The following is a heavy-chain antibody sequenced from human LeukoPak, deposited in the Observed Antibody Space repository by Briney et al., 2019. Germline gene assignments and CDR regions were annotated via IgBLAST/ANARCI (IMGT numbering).Heavy chain of an antibody. CDR3: ARHESGYDFFFDY. V-gene: IGHV1-18*01. D-gene: IGHD5-12*01. J-gene: IGHJ4*02. CDR1: GYTFTSYD. Sequence: ASVKVSCKASGYTFTSYDISWVRQAPGQGLEWMGWISAYNGYTNYAQMLQGRVTMTTDTSTSTAYMELRSLRSDDTDVYYCARHESGYDFFFDYWGQGTLVTVSS. CDR2: ISAYNGYT.